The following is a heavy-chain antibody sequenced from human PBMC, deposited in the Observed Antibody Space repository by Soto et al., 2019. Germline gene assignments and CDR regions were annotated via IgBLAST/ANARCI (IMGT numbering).Heavy chain of an antibody. D-gene: IGHD3-22*01. CDR3: AIGTTSGYYDSSGYYYY. Sequence: SVKVSCKASGGTFSSYAISWVRQAPGQGLEWMGGIIPIFGTANYAQKFQGRVTITADESTSTAYMELSSLRSEDTAVYYCAIGTTSGYYDSSGYYYYWGQGTLVTVPS. V-gene: IGHV1-69*13. J-gene: IGHJ4*02. CDR2: IIPIFGTA. CDR1: GGTFSSYA.